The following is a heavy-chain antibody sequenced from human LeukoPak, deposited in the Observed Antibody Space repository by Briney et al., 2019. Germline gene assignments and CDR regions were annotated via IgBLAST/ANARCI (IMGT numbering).Heavy chain of an antibody. J-gene: IGHJ4*02. Sequence: PSETLSLTCAVSGGSISSGDYSWSWIRQPPGKGLEWIGYIYYSGSTYYNPSLKSRVTISVDTSKNQFSLKLSSVTAADTAVYYCARERYYYGSGSYDYWGQGTLVTVSS. V-gene: IGHV4-30-4*07. CDR3: ARERYYYGSGSYDY. D-gene: IGHD3-10*01. CDR2: IYYSGST. CDR1: GGSISSGDYS.